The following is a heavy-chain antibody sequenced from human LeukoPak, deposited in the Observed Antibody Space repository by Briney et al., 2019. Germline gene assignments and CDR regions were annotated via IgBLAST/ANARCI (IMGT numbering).Heavy chain of an antibody. CDR2: IWYDGSNK. D-gene: IGHD6-13*01. Sequence: GGSLRLSCTASGFNFGSYAMHWVRQAPGKGLEWVAVIWYDGSNKYYVDSAKGRFTISRDNSKNTVFLQMNSLREEDTDAYYCARGGETAGGTFHYWGQETQVIVSS. V-gene: IGHV3-33*02. CDR1: GFNFGSYA. CDR3: ARGGETAGGTFHY. J-gene: IGHJ4*02.